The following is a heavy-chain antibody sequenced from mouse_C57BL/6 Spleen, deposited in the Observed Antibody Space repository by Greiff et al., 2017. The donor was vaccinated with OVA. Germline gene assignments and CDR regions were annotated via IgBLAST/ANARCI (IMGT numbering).Heavy chain of an antibody. J-gene: IGHJ4*01. Sequence: VESGGGLVQPGGSLSLSCAASGFTFPDYYMSWVRQPPGKALEWLGFIRNKANGYTTEYSASVKGRFTISRDNSQSILYLQMNALRAEDSATYYCARFSYYAMDYWGQGTSVTVSS. V-gene: IGHV7-3*01. CDR1: GFTFPDYY. CDR2: IRNKANGYTT. CDR3: ARFSYYAMDY.